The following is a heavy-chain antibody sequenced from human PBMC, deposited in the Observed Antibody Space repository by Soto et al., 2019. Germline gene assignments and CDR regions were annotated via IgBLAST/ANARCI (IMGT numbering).Heavy chain of an antibody. V-gene: IGHV4-39*01. CDR2: IYYRGNT. D-gene: IGHD3-9*01. Sequence: QLQLQESGPGLVKPSETLSLTCSVSGDSINSDKYYWGWIRQPPGKGLEWIGSIYYRGNTYYNPCLPTRGTISLDTSKSPFSLKLNSVTAADSSVYFCARLEGLATISYYFDFWGQGALVTVSS. CDR3: ARLEGLATISYYFDF. CDR1: GDSINSDKYY. J-gene: IGHJ4*02.